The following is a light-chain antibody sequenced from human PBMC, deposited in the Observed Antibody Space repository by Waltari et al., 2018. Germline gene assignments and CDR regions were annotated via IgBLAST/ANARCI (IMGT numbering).Light chain of an antibody. CDR1: KNIGIK. CDR3: QQYNNWPTIT. Sequence: VMTQSPATLSVSPGERATLSCRASKNIGIKLAWYQQKPGQGPRLLIYDASTSDTGIPARFSGSGSGTEFTLIISSLQSEDFVLYYCQQYNNWPTITFGQGTRLEIK. V-gene: IGKV3-15*01. J-gene: IGKJ5*01. CDR2: DAS.